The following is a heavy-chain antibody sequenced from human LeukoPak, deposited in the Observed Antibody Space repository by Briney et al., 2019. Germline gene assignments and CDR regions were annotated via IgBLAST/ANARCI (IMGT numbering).Heavy chain of an antibody. J-gene: IGHJ4*02. V-gene: IGHV4-34*01. CDR3: ASVRTYGGNDFDY. CDR1: GGSFSGYY. Sequence: KPSETLSLTCAVYGGSFSGYYWSWIRQPPGKGLEWIGEINHSGSTNYNPSLKSRVTISVDTSKNQFSLKLSSVTAADTAVYYCASVRTYGGNDFDYWSQGTLVTVSS. CDR2: INHSGST. D-gene: IGHD4-23*01.